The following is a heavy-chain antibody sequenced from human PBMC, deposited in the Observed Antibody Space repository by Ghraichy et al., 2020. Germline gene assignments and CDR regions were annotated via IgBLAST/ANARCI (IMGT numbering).Heavy chain of an antibody. Sequence: GGSLRLSCAASGFTFSSYAMSWVRQAPGKGLEWVSAISGSGGSTYYADSVKGRFTISRDNSKNTLYLQMNSLRAEDTAVYYCAKVLPLYGSGRAYYFDYWGQGTLVTVSS. CDR2: ISGSGGST. V-gene: IGHV3-23*01. CDR1: GFTFSSYA. D-gene: IGHD3-10*01. J-gene: IGHJ4*02. CDR3: AKVLPLYGSGRAYYFDY.